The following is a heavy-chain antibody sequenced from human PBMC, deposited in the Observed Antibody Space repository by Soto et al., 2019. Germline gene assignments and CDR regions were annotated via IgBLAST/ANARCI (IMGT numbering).Heavy chain of an antibody. V-gene: IGHV4-31*01. CDR2: IYYSGST. J-gene: IGHJ6*02. CDR1: GGSISSGGYY. Sequence: QVQLQESGPGLVKPSQTLSLTCTVSGGSISSGGYYWSWIRQHPGKGLEWIGYIYYSGSTYYNPSLESLVTISVDTSKNQCSRKLSSVTAADTAVYYCARGPQGYYSVMDVWGQGNTVTVSS. CDR3: ARGPQGYYSVMDV.